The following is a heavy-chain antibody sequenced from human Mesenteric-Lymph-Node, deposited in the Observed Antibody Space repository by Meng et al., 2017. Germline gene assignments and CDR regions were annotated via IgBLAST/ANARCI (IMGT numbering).Heavy chain of an antibody. CDR3: ARSFGSGSFYEEGWIFFDY. J-gene: IGHJ4*02. CDR2: ISAYNGNT. Sequence: ASVKVSCKASGYTFTGYYMHWVRQAPGQGLEWMGWISAYNGNTNYAQKLQGRVTMTTDTSTSTAYMELRSLRAEDTAVYYCARSFGSGSFYEEGWIFFDYWGQGTLVTVSS. V-gene: IGHV1-18*04. CDR1: GYTFTGYY. D-gene: IGHD3-10*01.